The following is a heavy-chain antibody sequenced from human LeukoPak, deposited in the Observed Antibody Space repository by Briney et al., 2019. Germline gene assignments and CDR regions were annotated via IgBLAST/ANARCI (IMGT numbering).Heavy chain of an antibody. D-gene: IGHD3-22*01. Sequence: GGSLRLSCAASGFTFSSYAMNWVRQAPGKGLEWVAVISYDGSNKYYADSVKGRFTISRDNSKNTLYLQMNSLRAEDTAVYYCARVRRGSTSPHGNQPAAKGGYYYYGWGFDYWGQGTLVTVSS. V-gene: IGHV3-30-3*01. CDR3: ARVRRGSTSPHGNQPAAKGGYYYYGWGFDY. CDR2: ISYDGSNK. J-gene: IGHJ4*02. CDR1: GFTFSSYA.